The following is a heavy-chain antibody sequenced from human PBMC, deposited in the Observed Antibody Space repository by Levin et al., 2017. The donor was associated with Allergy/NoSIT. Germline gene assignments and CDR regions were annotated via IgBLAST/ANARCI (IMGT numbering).Heavy chain of an antibody. D-gene: IGHD1-14*01. CDR1: GFTVSSNY. Sequence: GGSLRLSCAASGFTVSSNYMSWVRQAPGKGLEWVSLIYSGGTTNYAGSVKGRFTISRDNSKNTLYLQMNSLFAEDTAVYYCTRVPDATYYFDMWGQGTLVTVSS. CDR3: TRVPDATYYFDM. CDR2: IYSGGTT. J-gene: IGHJ4*02. V-gene: IGHV3-53*01.